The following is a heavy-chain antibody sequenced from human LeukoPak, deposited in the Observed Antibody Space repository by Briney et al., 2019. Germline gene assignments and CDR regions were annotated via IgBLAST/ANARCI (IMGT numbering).Heavy chain of an antibody. J-gene: IGHJ4*02. CDR1: GFTFSNYY. CDR3: ARARSEVRGVIMVFDY. D-gene: IGHD3-10*01. CDR2: ISDDGERK. Sequence: PGGSLRLSCVASGFTFSNYYMHWVRQAPGKGLEWVAIISDDGERKFYADSVRGRITISRDKSKNTLYLQMNSLRAEDTAVYYCARARSEVRGVIMVFDYWGQGTLVTVSS. V-gene: IGHV3-30*03.